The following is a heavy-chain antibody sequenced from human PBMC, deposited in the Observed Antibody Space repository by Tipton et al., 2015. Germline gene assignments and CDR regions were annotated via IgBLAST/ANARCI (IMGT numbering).Heavy chain of an antibody. Sequence: TLSLTCTVSGGSISSGGYYWSWIRQHPGKGLEWIGYIYYSGSTHYNPSLKSRFTISLDTSENQFPLKLSSVTAADTAVYYCARDTFPPGSYGMDVWGQGTTVTVSS. V-gene: IGHV4-31*03. CDR1: GGSISSGGYY. D-gene: IGHD3-10*01. CDR2: IYYSGST. J-gene: IGHJ6*02. CDR3: ARDTFPPGSYGMDV.